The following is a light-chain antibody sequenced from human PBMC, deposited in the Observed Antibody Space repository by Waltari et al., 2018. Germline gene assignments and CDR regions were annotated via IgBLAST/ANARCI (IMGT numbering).Light chain of an antibody. CDR3: QQRSNWPKIT. Sequence: EIVLTKSPVTLSLSPGERATLSCRASQSVSSFLAWYQLKPGQAPRLLIYDASNRATGIPARFSGSGSGTDFTLTISSLEPEDFAVYYCQQRSNWPKITFGQGTRLEIK. V-gene: IGKV3-11*01. CDR2: DAS. J-gene: IGKJ5*01. CDR1: QSVSSF.